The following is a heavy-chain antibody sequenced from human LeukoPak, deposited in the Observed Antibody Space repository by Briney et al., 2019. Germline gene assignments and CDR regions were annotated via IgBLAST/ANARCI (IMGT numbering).Heavy chain of an antibody. CDR2: ISDSGGST. V-gene: IGHV3-23*01. J-gene: IGHJ6*02. Sequence: GGLRLSFAAPGFTLCTHVMKWVRQAPGEGLEWVSTISDSGGSTYYADSVKGRFTISRDNSKSTLYLQMNSLRAEDTAVYYCGRYYVMDVWGQGTSVTVSS. CDR3: GRYYVMDV. CDR1: GFTLCTHV.